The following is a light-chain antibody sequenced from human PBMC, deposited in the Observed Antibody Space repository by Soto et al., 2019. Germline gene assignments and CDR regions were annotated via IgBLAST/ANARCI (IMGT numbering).Light chain of an antibody. J-gene: IGKJ1*01. Sequence: MTQSPDTLSVSPGEGATITCRASQSISSWLAWYQQKPGKAPKLLIYDASSLESGVPSRFSGSGSGTEFTLTISSLQPDDFATYYCQQYNSYPWTFGQGTKVDIK. CDR1: QSISSW. CDR2: DAS. CDR3: QQYNSYPWT. V-gene: IGKV1-5*01.